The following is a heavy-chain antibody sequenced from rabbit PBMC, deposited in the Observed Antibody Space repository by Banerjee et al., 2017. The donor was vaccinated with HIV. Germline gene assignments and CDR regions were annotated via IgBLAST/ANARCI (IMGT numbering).Heavy chain of an antibody. D-gene: IGHD2-1*01. CDR2: MYAASSGNP. J-gene: IGHJ3*01. CDR3: ARDGGDVDDDYFGL. CDR1: GFSFSSSYW. V-gene: IGHV1S45*01. Sequence: QEQLEESGGDLVTPEGSLTLTCTASGFSFSSSYWICWVRQAPGKGLEWIACMYAASSGNPFYASWAKGRFTISKTSSTRVTLQMPSLPAAVTGTYFCARDGGDVDDDYFGLWGQGTLVPVS.